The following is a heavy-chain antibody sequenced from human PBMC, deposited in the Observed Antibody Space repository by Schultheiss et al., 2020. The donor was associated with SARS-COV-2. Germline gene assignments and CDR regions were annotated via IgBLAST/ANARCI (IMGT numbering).Heavy chain of an antibody. CDR1: GFIVSSNH. CDR2: IYSGGRT. V-gene: IGHV3-53*01. CDR3: ARDLRSSGEYFQH. J-gene: IGHJ1*01. D-gene: IGHD6-6*01. Sequence: GGSLRLSCAASGFIVSSNHMSWVRQAPGKGLEWVSLIYSGGRTCYADSVKGRFTISRDNSKNTLYLQMNSLRAEDTAVYYCARDLRSSGEYFQHWDQGTLVTVSS.